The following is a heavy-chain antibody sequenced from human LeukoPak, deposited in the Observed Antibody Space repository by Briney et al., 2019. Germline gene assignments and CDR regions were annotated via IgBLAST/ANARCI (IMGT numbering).Heavy chain of an antibody. CDR3: ARDPYCSGGSCPFDY. CDR2: ISSSSSYI. V-gene: IGHV3-21*01. CDR1: GFTFSSYS. D-gene: IGHD2-15*01. Sequence: GGSLRLSCAASGFTFSSYSMNWVRQAPGKGLEWVSSISSSSSYIYYADSVKGRFTISRDNAKNSLYLQMNSLRADDTAVYYSARDPYCSGGSCPFDYWGQGTLVTVSS. J-gene: IGHJ4*02.